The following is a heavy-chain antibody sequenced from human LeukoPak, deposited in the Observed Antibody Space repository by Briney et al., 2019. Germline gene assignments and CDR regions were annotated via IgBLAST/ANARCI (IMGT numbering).Heavy chain of an antibody. J-gene: IGHJ4*02. V-gene: IGHV1-69*13. CDR3: ASTTAMAMNYFDY. CDR2: IIPIFGTA. CDR1: GGTFSSYA. Sequence: SVKVSCKASGGTFSSYAISWVRQAPGQGLEWMGRIIPIFGTANYAQKFQGRVTITADGSTSTAYMELSSLRSEDTAVYYCASTTAMAMNYFDYWGQGTLVTVSS. D-gene: IGHD5-18*01.